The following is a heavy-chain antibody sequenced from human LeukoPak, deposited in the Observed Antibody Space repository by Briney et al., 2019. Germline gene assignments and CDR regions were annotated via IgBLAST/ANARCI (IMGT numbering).Heavy chain of an antibody. CDR3: ARDRYCSGGSCYPGGYYYYYMDV. CDR2: IIPIFGTA. J-gene: IGHJ6*03. Sequence: GASVKVSCKASGGTFSSYAISWVRQAPGQGLEWMGGIIPIFGTANYAQKFQGRVTITADKSTSTAYMELSSLRSEDTAVYYCARDRYCSGGSCYPGGYYYYYMDVWGKGTTVTVSS. CDR1: GGTFSSYA. V-gene: IGHV1-69*06. D-gene: IGHD2-15*01.